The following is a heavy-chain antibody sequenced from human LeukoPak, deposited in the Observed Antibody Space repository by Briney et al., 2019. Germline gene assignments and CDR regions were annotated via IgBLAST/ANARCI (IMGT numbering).Heavy chain of an antibody. CDR2: ISYEGSNK. V-gene: IGHV3-30*18. J-gene: IGHJ4*02. Sequence: GGSLRLSCAASGFTFSSYGMHRVRQAPGKGLEWVAVISYEGSNKYYAHSVKGRFTISRDNSKNTLYLQMNSLRAEDTAVYYCAKDRVSGSYTGADYWGQGTLVTVSS. CDR3: AKDRVSGSYTGADY. D-gene: IGHD1-26*01. CDR1: GFTFSSYG.